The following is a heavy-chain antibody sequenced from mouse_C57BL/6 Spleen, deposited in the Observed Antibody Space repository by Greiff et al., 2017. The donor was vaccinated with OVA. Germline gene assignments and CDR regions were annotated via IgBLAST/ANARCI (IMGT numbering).Heavy chain of an antibody. J-gene: IGHJ4*01. CDR3: ARSHYGSSYAMDY. CDR1: GYTFTDYY. CDR2: IYPGSGST. V-gene: IGHV1-76*01. D-gene: IGHD1-1*01. Sequence: VQLVESGAELVRPGASVKLSCKASGYTFTDYYINWVKQRPGQGLEWIARIYPGSGSTYYNEKFKGKATLTAEKSSSTAYMQLSSLTSEDSAVYFCARSHYGSSYAMDYWGQGTSVTVSS.